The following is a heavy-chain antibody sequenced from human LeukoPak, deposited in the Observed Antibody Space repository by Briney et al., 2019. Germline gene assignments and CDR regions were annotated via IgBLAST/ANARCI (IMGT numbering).Heavy chain of an antibody. CDR2: IYPGDSRT. Sequence: GDSLKNSCQGSGYSFIDYWIGWVRQMPGKGLEWMAVIYPGDSRTRYNPSFQGQVTISADKSINTAYLEWNSLKASDTALYYCACRMFASNWFQPWGQGTLVTVSS. CDR1: GYSFIDYW. CDR3: ACRMFASNWFQP. D-gene: IGHD3-10*02. V-gene: IGHV5-51*01. J-gene: IGHJ5*02.